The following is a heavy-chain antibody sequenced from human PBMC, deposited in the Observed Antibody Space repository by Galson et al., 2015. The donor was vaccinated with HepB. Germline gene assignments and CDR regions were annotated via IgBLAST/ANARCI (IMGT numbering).Heavy chain of an antibody. V-gene: IGHV1-69*04. CDR3: ARVPLRYCSSTSCQPFDY. CDR1: GGTFSSYA. D-gene: IGHD2-2*01. Sequence: SVKVSCKASGGTFSSYAISWVRQAPGQGLEWMGRIIPILGIANYAQKFQGRVTITADKSTSTAYMELSSLRSEDTAVYYCARVPLRYCSSTSCQPFDYWGQGTLVTVSS. J-gene: IGHJ4*02. CDR2: IIPILGIA.